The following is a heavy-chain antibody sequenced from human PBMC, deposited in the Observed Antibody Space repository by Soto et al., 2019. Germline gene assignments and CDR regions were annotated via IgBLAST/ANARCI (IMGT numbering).Heavy chain of an antibody. CDR2: ISAYNGNT. Sequence: ASVKVSCKASGYTFTSYGMSWVRQAPGQGLEWMGWISAYNGNTNYAQKLQGRVTMTTDTSTSTAYMELRSLRSDDTAVYYCARGDTVMLRNYYYMDVWGKGTTVTVSS. J-gene: IGHJ6*03. CDR1: GYTFTSYG. CDR3: ARGDTVMLRNYYYMDV. D-gene: IGHD4-4*01. V-gene: IGHV1-18*01.